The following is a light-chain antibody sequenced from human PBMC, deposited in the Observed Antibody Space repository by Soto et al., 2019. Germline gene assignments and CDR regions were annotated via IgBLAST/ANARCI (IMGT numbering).Light chain of an antibody. Sequence: QSALTQPASVSGSPGQSIAISCTGSSSDIGIYKYVSWYQQHPGKVPKLIIYEVSNRPSGVSNRFSGSKSGNTASLTISGLQAEDEADYYCSSSTSSSTLVFGTGTKVTVL. J-gene: IGLJ1*01. CDR2: EVS. V-gene: IGLV2-14*01. CDR3: SSSTSSSTLV. CDR1: SSDIGIYKY.